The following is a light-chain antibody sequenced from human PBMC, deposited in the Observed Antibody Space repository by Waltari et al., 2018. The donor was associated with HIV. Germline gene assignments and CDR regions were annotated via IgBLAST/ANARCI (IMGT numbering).Light chain of an antibody. CDR1: SSHVGGYNF. CDR3: SSYTSSSTPYV. Sequence: QSALTQPASVSGSPGQSITLSCTGTSSHVGGYNFVFWYQQHPGKAPKLMIYEVSNRPSGVSNRFSGSKSGNTASLTISGLQAEDEADYYCSSYTSSSTPYVFGTGTKVTVL. V-gene: IGLV2-14*01. CDR2: EVS. J-gene: IGLJ1*01.